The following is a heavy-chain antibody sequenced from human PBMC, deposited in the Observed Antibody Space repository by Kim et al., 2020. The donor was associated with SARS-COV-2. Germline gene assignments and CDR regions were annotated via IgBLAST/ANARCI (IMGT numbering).Heavy chain of an antibody. J-gene: IGHJ4*02. Sequence: GGSLRLSCAASGFTFSSYGMHWVRQAPGKGLEWVAVILHDGSTKYYADSLKGRFTISRDNSKNTLYLQMNSLRVEETAVYYCARIGTRWYYFDSWGQGTLVTVSS. CDR2: ILHDGSTK. CDR1: GFTFSSYG. CDR3: ARIGTRWYYFDS. D-gene: IGHD2-8*01. V-gene: IGHV3-33*01.